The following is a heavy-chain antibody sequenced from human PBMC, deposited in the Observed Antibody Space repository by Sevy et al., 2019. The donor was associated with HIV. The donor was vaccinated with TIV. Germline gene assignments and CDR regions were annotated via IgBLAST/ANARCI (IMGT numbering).Heavy chain of an antibody. Sequence: SETLSLTCTVSGGSISSYYWSWIRQPPGKGLEWVGYIYSSGSTNYNPSLKSRVTISVDTSKNQFSLKLSSVTAADTPVYYCARVGLARYFFGSWGQGNLVTVSS. CDR3: ARVGLARYFFGS. CDR2: IYSSGST. CDR1: GGSISSYY. J-gene: IGHJ4*02. V-gene: IGHV4-59*13.